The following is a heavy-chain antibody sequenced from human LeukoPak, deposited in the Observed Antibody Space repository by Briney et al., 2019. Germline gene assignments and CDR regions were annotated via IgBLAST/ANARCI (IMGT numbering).Heavy chain of an antibody. J-gene: IGHJ5*02. D-gene: IGHD6-13*01. V-gene: IGHV3-7*01. CDR1: GFTLSTYW. Sequence: PGGSLRLSCATSGFTLSTYWMSWVRQAPGKGLEWVANINQDGSVLYYVDSVKGRFTISRDNAKNSLYLQMNSLRGEDTAMYYCARGGTPSSSWYTKSKNWFDPWGQGTLVTVSS. CDR2: INQDGSVL. CDR3: ARGGTPSSSWYTKSKNWFDP.